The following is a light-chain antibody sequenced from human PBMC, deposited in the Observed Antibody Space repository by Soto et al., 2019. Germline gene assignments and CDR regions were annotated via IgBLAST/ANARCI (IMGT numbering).Light chain of an antibody. CDR1: QNIRTW. CDR3: QQYSTYPLT. Sequence: DIQMTQSPSALSASVGDRVTITCRASQNIRTWLAWYQQKSGKAPQILIYDASKLEPGVPSRLSGGGSGTEFTLTISSLQPDDFATYYCQQYSTYPLTFGGGTKVDI. J-gene: IGKJ4*01. CDR2: DAS. V-gene: IGKV1-5*01.